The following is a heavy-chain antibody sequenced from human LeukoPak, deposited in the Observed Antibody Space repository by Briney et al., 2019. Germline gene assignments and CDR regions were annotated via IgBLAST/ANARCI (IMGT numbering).Heavy chain of an antibody. D-gene: IGHD2/OR15-2a*01. CDR2: IYHSGSA. CDR1: GYSISSGYY. J-gene: IGHJ4*02. V-gene: IGHV4-38-2*01. CDR3: ARLLLGYYFDP. Sequence: SETLSLTCAVSGYSISSGYYWGWIRQPPGNGLEWLGYIYHSGSAYYNPSLKSRVTISGDTSKNQSSLKLTSGTSAYTAVYYCARLLLGYYFDPGGQGTLVTVSS.